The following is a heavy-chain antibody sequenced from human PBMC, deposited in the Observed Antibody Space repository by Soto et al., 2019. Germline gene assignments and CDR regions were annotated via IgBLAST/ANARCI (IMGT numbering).Heavy chain of an antibody. J-gene: IGHJ4*02. CDR2: IYSSGST. CDR3: ARASTAYCSSTSCYGRYSDY. V-gene: IGHV4-59*01. CDR1: GDSISGYY. Sequence: SETLSLTCIVSGDSISGYYWSWIRQPPGKGLDWIGYIYSSGSTKYNPSLKSRVTISVDTSKNQFSLQLRSVTAADTAVYYCARASTAYCSSTSCYGRYSDYWGKGTLVTVSS. D-gene: IGHD2-2*01.